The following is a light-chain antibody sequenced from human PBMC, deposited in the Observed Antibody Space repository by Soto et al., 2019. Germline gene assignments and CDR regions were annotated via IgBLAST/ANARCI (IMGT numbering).Light chain of an antibody. J-gene: IGKJ1*01. Sequence: DIQMTQSPSSLSASVGDRVTITCRASQSISSYLNWYQQKPGKAPKLLIYAASSLRSGVPSRFSGSGSGTDFTLTISSLQPEDFATYFCQQSYNTPRTFGQGTKVEIK. CDR3: QQSYNTPRT. CDR2: AAS. CDR1: QSISSY. V-gene: IGKV1-39*01.